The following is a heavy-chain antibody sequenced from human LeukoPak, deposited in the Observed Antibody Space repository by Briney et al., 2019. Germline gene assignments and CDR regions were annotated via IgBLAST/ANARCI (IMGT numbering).Heavy chain of an antibody. CDR3: ARVKGIEMAAINWFDP. CDR2: IYPGDSDT. J-gene: IGHJ5*02. Sequence: GESLKISCKGSGYSFTSYWIGWVRQMPGKGLEWMGIIYPGDSDTRYSPSFQGQVTISADKSISTAYLQWSSLKASDTVMYYCARVKGIEMAAINWFDPWGQGTLVTVSS. V-gene: IGHV5-51*01. D-gene: IGHD5-24*01. CDR1: GYSFTSYW.